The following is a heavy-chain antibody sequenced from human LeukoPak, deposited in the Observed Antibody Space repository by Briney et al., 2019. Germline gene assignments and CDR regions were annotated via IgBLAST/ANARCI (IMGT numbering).Heavy chain of an antibody. CDR1: GYTFTSYD. CDR3: ARKGSGSPYYYYGMDV. V-gene: IGHV1-8*01. D-gene: IGHD3-10*01. J-gene: IGHJ6*02. CDR2: MSPNSGNT. Sequence: ASVKVSCKASGYTFTSYDINWVRQATGQGLEWMGWMSPNSGNTGYAQKFQGRVTMTRNTSISTAYMELSSLRSEDTAVYYCARKGSGSPYYYYGMDVWGQGTTVTVSS.